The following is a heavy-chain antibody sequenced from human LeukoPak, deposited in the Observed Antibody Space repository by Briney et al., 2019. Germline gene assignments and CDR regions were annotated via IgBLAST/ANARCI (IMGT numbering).Heavy chain of an antibody. CDR2: IYYSGST. V-gene: IGHV4-59*01. Sequence: SETLSLTCTDSGGSISSYYWSWIRQPPGKGLEWIGYIYYSGSTNYNPSLKSRVTISVDTSKNQFSLKLSSVTAADTAVYYCARDLPDNYDFWSGYPRGAFDIWGQGTMVTVSS. CDR1: GGSISSYY. J-gene: IGHJ3*02. CDR3: ARDLPDNYDFWSGYPRGAFDI. D-gene: IGHD3-3*01.